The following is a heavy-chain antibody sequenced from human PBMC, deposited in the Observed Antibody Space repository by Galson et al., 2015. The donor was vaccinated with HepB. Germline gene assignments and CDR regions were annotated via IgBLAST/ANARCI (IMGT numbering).Heavy chain of an antibody. CDR1: GGSVSDTDL. V-gene: IGHV4-4*02. CDR3: ARGPPYDTVFGVVTGRYGMDV. CDR2: IYHSGKI. D-gene: IGHD3-3*01. J-gene: IGHJ6*02. Sequence: ETLSLTCAVSGGSVSDTDLWSWVRQPPGKGLEWIGEIYHSGKINYNPSLKRRVTISVDRSKNQFSLSLSSVTAADTAVYYCARGPPYDTVFGVVTGRYGMDVWGQGTTVTVSS.